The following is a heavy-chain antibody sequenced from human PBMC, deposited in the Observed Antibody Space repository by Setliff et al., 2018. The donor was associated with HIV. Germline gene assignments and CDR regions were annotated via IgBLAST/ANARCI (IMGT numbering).Heavy chain of an antibody. CDR1: GGSISSQY. Sequence: SETLSLTCTVSGGSISSQYWSWIRQTPGKGLESIGYVYNSGGTNYNPSLKSRVTISVDTSKNQFSLKLTSVTAAYTAVYYCARRPIKGYGPFDSWGPGTLVTVSS. J-gene: IGHJ4*02. CDR3: ARRPIKGYGPFDS. V-gene: IGHV4-59*08. CDR2: VYNSGGT. D-gene: IGHD2-15*01.